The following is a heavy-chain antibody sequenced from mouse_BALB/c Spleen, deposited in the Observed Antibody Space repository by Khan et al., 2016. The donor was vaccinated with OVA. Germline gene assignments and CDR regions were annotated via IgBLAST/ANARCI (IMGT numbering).Heavy chain of an antibody. CDR1: GYTFTSYY. CDR3: TRSGYGSFAY. J-gene: IGHJ3*01. D-gene: IGHD2-2*01. Sequence: QVQLKQSGAELVKPGASVKLSCKASGYTFTSYYMYWVKQRPGQGLEWIGEINPNNGGTNFNEKFKSKATLTVDKSSSTAFMQLSSLTSEDSAVYYCTRSGYGSFAYWGQGTLAIVSA. CDR2: INPNNGGT. V-gene: IGHV1S81*02.